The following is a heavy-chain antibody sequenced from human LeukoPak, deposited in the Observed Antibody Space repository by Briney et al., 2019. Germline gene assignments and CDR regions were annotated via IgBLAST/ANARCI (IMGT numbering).Heavy chain of an antibody. CDR2: IYYSGST. D-gene: IGHD2-21*02. CDR1: GGSMSSYF. J-gene: IGHJ4*02. Sequence: PSETLSLTCTVSGGSMSSYFWSWIRQPPGKGLEWIGYIYYSGSTNYNPSLKSRVTISVDTSKNQFSLKLSSVTAADTAVYYCARAVLVGYCGGDCYSYYFDYWGQGTLVTVSS. V-gene: IGHV4-59*01. CDR3: ARAVLVGYCGGDCYSYYFDY.